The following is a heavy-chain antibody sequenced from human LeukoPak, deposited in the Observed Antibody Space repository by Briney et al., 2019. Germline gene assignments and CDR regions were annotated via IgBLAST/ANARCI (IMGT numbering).Heavy chain of an antibody. CDR1: GGSVSSGSDY. D-gene: IGHD2-2*01. V-gene: IGHV4-61*01. Sequence: PSETLSLTCTVSGGSVSSGSDYWSWIRQPPGKGLEWIGYIYYSGSTNYNPSLKSRVTISVDTSKNQFSLKLSSVTAADTAVYYCARADIVVVPAAGPAFDIWGQGTMVTVSS. CDR3: ARADIVVVPAAGPAFDI. J-gene: IGHJ3*02. CDR2: IYYSGST.